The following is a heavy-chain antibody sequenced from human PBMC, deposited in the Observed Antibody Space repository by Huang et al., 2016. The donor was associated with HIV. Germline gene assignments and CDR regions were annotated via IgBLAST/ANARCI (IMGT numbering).Heavy chain of an antibody. Sequence: QVHLVQSGAEVKKPGASVKVSCRAYGYTFTALYLHWVRPAPGQGVEWSGWINPSIGGTCYAEKLQGWVTITSDVSVSAAYIEVTGLKSGDTAIYYWAKMGQRDPGYWGQGTLVTVSS. CDR2: INPSIGGT. D-gene: IGHD2-8*01. CDR1: GYTFTALY. CDR3: AKMGQRDPGY. V-gene: IGHV1-2*04. J-gene: IGHJ4*02.